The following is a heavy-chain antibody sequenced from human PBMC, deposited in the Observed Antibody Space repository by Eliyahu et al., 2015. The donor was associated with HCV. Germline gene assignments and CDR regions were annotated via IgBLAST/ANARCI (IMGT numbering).Heavy chain of an antibody. CDR3: AKLGYCSTTSCPRGGGFDI. CDR2: IYYSGST. D-gene: IGHD2-2*01. V-gene: IGHV4-31*03. J-gene: IGHJ3*02. Sequence: QVQLQESGPGLVKPSQTLSLTCTVSGGSISSGGYFWSWIRQHPGKDLEWIGYIYYSGSTYYNPSXKSRVTISMDTSQNQFSLQVSSVTAADTAVYYCAKLGYCSTTSCPRGGGFDIWGQGAMVTVSS. CDR1: GGSISSGGYF.